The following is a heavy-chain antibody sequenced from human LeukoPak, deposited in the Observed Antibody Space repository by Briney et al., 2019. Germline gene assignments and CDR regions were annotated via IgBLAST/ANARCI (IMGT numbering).Heavy chain of an antibody. CDR1: GFTVSSYA. J-gene: IGHJ4*02. CDR2: ISGSGGST. V-gene: IGHV3-23*01. Sequence: GGSLRLSCAASGFTVSSYAVSWVRQAPGKGLAWVSAISGSGGSTYYADSVKGRFTISRDNAKNSLYLQMNSLRAEDTAVYYCARDEEYCSSTSCYNFDYWGQGTLVTVSS. D-gene: IGHD2-2*02. CDR3: ARDEEYCSSTSCYNFDY.